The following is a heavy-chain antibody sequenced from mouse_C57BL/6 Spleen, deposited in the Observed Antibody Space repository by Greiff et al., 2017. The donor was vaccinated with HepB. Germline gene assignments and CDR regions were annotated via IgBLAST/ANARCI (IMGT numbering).Heavy chain of an antibody. Sequence: QVQLKQSGPELVKPGASVKLSCKASGYTFTSYDINWVKQRPGQGLEWIGWFYPRDGSTKYNEKFKGKATLTVDTSSSTAYMELHSLTSEDSAVYFCASTLYSNYVMDYWGQGTSVTVSS. CDR2: FYPRDGST. CDR1: GYTFTSYD. D-gene: IGHD2-5*01. J-gene: IGHJ4*01. V-gene: IGHV1-85*01. CDR3: ASTLYSNYVMDY.